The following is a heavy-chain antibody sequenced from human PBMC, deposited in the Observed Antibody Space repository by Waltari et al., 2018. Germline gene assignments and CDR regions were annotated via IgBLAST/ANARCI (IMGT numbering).Heavy chain of an antibody. CDR3: ARTGARWLQFAAFDI. CDR1: RFTFSNYW. V-gene: IGHV3-7*01. D-gene: IGHD5-12*01. J-gene: IGHJ3*02. Sequence: EVLLVESGGGLVQTGGSLRLSCAASRFTFSNYWMNWVRQAPGKGLEWVANINPDGSEEYYVDSVKGRFTISRDNAKNSLYLEMKTLRAEDTAIYYCARTGARWLQFAAFDIWGQGTMVTVSS. CDR2: INPDGSEE.